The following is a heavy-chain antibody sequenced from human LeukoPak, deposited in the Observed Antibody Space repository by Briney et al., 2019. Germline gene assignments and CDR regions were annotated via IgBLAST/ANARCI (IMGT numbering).Heavy chain of an antibody. Sequence: GGSLRLSCAASGFTFSSYGMHWVRQAPGKGLEWVAFIRYDGSNKYYADSVKGRFTISRDNSKNTLYLQMNSLRAEDTAVYYCAKGLEMATTLDYWGQGTLVTASS. CDR2: IRYDGSNK. V-gene: IGHV3-30*02. J-gene: IGHJ4*02. D-gene: IGHD5-24*01. CDR1: GFTFSSYG. CDR3: AKGLEMATTLDY.